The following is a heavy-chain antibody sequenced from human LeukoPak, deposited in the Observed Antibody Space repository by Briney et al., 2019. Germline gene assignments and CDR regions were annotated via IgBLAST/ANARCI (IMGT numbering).Heavy chain of an antibody. CDR2: INPNSGGT. V-gene: IGHV1-2*02. CDR3: ARGGTAATPTF. D-gene: IGHD6-25*01. CDR1: GYTFTGYY. Sequence: ASVKVSCKASGYTFTGYYMHWVRQAPGQGLEWMGWINPNSGGTKYAQKFQGRVTMTRDTSISTAYMELSRLRSDDTAMYYCARGGTAATPTFWGQGTLVTVSS. J-gene: IGHJ4*02.